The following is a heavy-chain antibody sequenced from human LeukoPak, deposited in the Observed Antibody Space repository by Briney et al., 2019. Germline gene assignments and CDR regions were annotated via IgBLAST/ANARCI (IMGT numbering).Heavy chain of an antibody. CDR3: ARDRTYCGGDCYSGHAFDI. V-gene: IGHV3-21*01. Sequence: PGGSLRLSCAASGFTFSSYSMNWVRQAPGKGLEWVSSISSSSSYIYYADSVKGRFTISRDNAKNSLYLQMNSLRAEDTAVYYCARDRTYCGGDCYSGHAFDIWGQGTMVTVSS. CDR2: ISSSSSYI. J-gene: IGHJ3*02. D-gene: IGHD2-21*02. CDR1: GFTFSSYS.